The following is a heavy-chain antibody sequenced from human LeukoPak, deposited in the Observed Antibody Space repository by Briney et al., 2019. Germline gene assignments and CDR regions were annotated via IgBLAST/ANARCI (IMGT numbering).Heavy chain of an antibody. CDR2: ISAYNGNT. CDR1: GYTFTSYG. Sequence: GASVKVSCKASGYTFTSYGISWVRQAPGQGLEWMGWISAYNGNTNYAQKLQGRVTMTTDTSTSTAYMELRSLRSDDTAVYYCARAGITGTTNTPKQGPGGFDYWGQGTLVTVSS. CDR3: ARAGITGTTNTPKQGPGGFDY. D-gene: IGHD1-7*01. J-gene: IGHJ4*02. V-gene: IGHV1-18*01.